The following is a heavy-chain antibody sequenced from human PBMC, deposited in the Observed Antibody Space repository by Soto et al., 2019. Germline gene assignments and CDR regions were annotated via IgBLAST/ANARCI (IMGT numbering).Heavy chain of an antibody. V-gene: IGHV1-18*01. CDR1: GYTFTSYG. D-gene: IGHD3-3*01. CDR2: ISAYNGNT. CDR3: ARDNGRTIFGVVIIPVLDWFDP. J-gene: IGHJ5*02. Sequence: ASVKVSCKASGYTFTSYGISWVRQAPGQGLEWMGWISAYNGNTNYAQKLQGRVTMTTDTSTSTAYMELRSLRSDDTAVYYCARDNGRTIFGVVIIPVLDWFDPWGQGTLVTVSS.